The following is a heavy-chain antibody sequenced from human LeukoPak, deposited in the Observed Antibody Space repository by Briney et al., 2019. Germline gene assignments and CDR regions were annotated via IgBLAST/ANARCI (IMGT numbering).Heavy chain of an antibody. Sequence: ASVKVSCTATGYTFTSYDINWVRQATGQGLEWMGWMNPNSGNTGYAQKFQGRVTMTRNTSISTAYMELSSLRSEDTAVYYCARGEAPLGSSSWGAWGQGTLVTVSS. J-gene: IGHJ4*02. CDR1: GYTFTSYD. D-gene: IGHD6-13*01. CDR2: MNPNSGNT. V-gene: IGHV1-8*01. CDR3: ARGEAPLGSSSWGA.